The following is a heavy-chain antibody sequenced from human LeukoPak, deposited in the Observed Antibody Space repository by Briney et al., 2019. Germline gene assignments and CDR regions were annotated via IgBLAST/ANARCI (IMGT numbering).Heavy chain of an antibody. CDR3: AWHCSALGALFI. Sequence: SETLSLTCTVSGCTISRYYWSWIRQSPGGGLEWIGYIYSSGSTNSNPSLKSRVSVSVDMSQNEFSLKLNSVTAADTAVYYCAWHCSALGALFIWGQGTLVTVSS. V-gene: IGHV4-4*09. CDR1: GCTISRYY. J-gene: IGHJ4*02. D-gene: IGHD1-26*01. CDR2: IYSSGST.